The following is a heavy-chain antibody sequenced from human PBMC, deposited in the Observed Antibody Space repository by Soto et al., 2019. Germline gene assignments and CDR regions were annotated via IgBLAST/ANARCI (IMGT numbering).Heavy chain of an antibody. J-gene: IGHJ4*02. V-gene: IGHV4-39*07. CDR2: INHSGSA. D-gene: IGHD6-19*01. CDR3: ARGLXXXSXXXGGWYXFDS. Sequence: ETLSLTCTVSGGSISSSSYYWGWIRQTPGKGLQWIGQINHSGSANYNPSLKSRVTISVHTSNSQFSLELSSVTAADTAVYXXARGLXXXSXXXGGWYXFDSWGQGTQVXVSS. CDR1: GGSISSSSYY.